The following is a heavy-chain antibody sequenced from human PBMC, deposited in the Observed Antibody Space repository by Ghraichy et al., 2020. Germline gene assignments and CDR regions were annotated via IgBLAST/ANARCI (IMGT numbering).Heavy chain of an antibody. V-gene: IGHV3-74*01. Sequence: GGSLRLSCAASGFTFSSYWMHWVRQAPGKGLVWVSRINSDGSSTSYADSVKGRFTISRDNAKNTLYLQMNSLRAEDTAVYYCAREYYDFWSGYYSGWFDPWGQGTLVTVSS. D-gene: IGHD3-3*01. CDR1: GFTFSSYW. J-gene: IGHJ5*02. CDR2: INSDGSST. CDR3: AREYYDFWSGYYSGWFDP.